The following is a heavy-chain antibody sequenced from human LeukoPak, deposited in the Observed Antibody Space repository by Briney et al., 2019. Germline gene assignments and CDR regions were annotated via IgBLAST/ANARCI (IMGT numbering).Heavy chain of an antibody. D-gene: IGHD6-19*01. J-gene: IGHJ4*02. V-gene: IGHV1-2*02. Sequence: GAPVKVSCKASGYTFTGYYMHWVRQAPGQGLEWMGWINPNSGGTNYAQKFQGRVTMTRDTSISTAYMELSRLRSDDTAVYYCARDSSGWLTPALDYWGQGTLVTVSS. CDR2: INPNSGGT. CDR1: GYTFTGYY. CDR3: ARDSSGWLTPALDY.